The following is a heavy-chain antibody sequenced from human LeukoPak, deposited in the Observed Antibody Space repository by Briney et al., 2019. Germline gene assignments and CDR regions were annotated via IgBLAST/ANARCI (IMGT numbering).Heavy chain of an antibody. CDR2: IHRSGSP. CDR3: AREILGGFNPGAY. D-gene: IGHD1-14*01. V-gene: IGHV4-4*02. Sequence: SETLSLTCTVSLDSTTSNFWSWVPQPPGKGLEWLGEIHRSGSPNYNPSLQSRVTISIDRSRNQIVLELSSVTAADTAVYYCAREILGGFNPGAYWGQGTLVTVSS. CDR1: LDSTTSNF. J-gene: IGHJ4*02.